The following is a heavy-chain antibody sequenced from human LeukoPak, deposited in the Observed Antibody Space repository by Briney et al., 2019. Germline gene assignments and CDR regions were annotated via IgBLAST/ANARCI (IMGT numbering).Heavy chain of an antibody. D-gene: IGHD5-12*01. Sequence: SETLSLTCTASGGSISSYYLSWIRQPPGKGLEWIGYIYYSGSTSYNPSLKSRVTISVDTSMNQLSLKLLSVTAADTAVYYCAREDSGYDYSPFDYWGQGILVTVSS. CDR1: GGSISSYY. CDR3: AREDSGYDYSPFDY. J-gene: IGHJ4*02. V-gene: IGHV4-59*01. CDR2: IYYSGST.